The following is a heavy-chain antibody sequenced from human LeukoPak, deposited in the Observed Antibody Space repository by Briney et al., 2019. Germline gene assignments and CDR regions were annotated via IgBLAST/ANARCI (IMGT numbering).Heavy chain of an antibody. Sequence: SGPTLVKPTQTLTLTCTFSGFSLSTSGVGVAWIRQPPGKALEWLAVIYWDDDKRYSPSLKTRLTITKDTSKNLVVLTMTNMDPVDTATYYCAHHLAWEVYFNYWGQGTLVTVSS. CDR3: AHHLAWEVYFNY. CDR1: GFSLSTSGVG. CDR2: IYWDDDK. V-gene: IGHV2-5*02. D-gene: IGHD1-26*01. J-gene: IGHJ4*02.